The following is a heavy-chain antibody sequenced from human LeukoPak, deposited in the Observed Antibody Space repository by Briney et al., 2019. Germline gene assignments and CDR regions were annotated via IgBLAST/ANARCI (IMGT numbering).Heavy chain of an antibody. CDR2: ISGSGGST. CDR3: AKDWQVRGVSRFDP. V-gene: IGHV3-23*01. CDR1: GFTFSSYA. D-gene: IGHD3-10*01. Sequence: GGSLRLSCAASGFTFSSYAMSWVRQAPEKGLEWVSAISGSGGSTYYADSVKGRFTISRDNSKNTLYLQMNSLRAEDTAVYYCAKDWQVRGVSRFDPWGQRTLVTVSS. J-gene: IGHJ5*02.